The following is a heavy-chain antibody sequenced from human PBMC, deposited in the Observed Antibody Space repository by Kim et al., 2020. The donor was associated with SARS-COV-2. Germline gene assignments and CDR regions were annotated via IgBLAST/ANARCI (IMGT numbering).Heavy chain of an antibody. CDR3: AREDSVGSADVFDY. CDR1: GGSISSTWYY. Sequence: SETLSLTCTVSGGSISSTWYYWGWIRQPPGNGLEWIGSTYYSGRTYYNPFPKSPVTISVDTSKTQFSLKLSSVTAADTVVYYGAREDSVGSADVFDYWG. V-gene: IGHV4-39*02. CDR2: TYYSGRT. J-gene: IGHJ4*01. D-gene: IGHD3-22*01.